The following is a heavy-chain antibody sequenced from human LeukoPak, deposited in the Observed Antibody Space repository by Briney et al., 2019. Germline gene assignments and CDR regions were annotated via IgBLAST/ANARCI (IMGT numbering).Heavy chain of an antibody. J-gene: IGHJ4*02. D-gene: IGHD4-17*01. CDR2: INPNSGGT. V-gene: IGHV1-2*02. CDR1: GYTFTGYY. CDR3: ARARYGVGYYFDY. Sequence: GASVKVSCKASGYTFTGYYMHWLRQAPGQGLEWMGWINPNSGGTNYAQKFQGRVTMTRDTSISTAYMELTRLRSDDTAVYYCARARYGVGYYFDYWGQGTLVTVSS.